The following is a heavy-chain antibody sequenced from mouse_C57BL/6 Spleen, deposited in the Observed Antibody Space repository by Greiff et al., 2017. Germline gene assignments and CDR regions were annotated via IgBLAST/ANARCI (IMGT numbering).Heavy chain of an antibody. D-gene: IGHD2-4*01. J-gene: IGHJ3*01. CDR1: GYTFTDYY. Sequence: VQLQQSGPELVKPGASVKISCKASGYTFTDYYMNWVKQSHGKSLEWIGDINPNNGGTSYNQKFKGKATLTVDKSSSTAYMELRSLTSEDSAVYYCARVDYDSFAYWGQGTLVTVSA. CDR2: INPNNGGT. V-gene: IGHV1-26*01. CDR3: ARVDYDSFAY.